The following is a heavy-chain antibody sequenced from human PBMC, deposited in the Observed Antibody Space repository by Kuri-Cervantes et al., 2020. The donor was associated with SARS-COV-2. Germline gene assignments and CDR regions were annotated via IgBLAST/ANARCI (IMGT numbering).Heavy chain of an antibody. CDR1: GFLFSASA. J-gene: IGHJ3*02. D-gene: IGHD3-9*01. Sequence: GESLKISCEVSGFLFSASAIHWVRQGSGKGLEWVGRVRGKANNYATAYAASVKGRFTISRDNSKNTLYLQMNSLRAEDTAVYYCARANEYYDILTGRNDAFDIWGQGTMVTVSS. CDR3: ARANEYYDILTGRNDAFDI. CDR2: VRGKANNYAT. V-gene: IGHV3-73*01.